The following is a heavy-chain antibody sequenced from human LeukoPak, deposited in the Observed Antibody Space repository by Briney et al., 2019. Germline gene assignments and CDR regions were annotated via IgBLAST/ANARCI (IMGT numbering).Heavy chain of an antibody. CDR3: ARTPGIAAAGFPWYFDL. J-gene: IGHJ2*01. V-gene: IGHV1-2*02. D-gene: IGHD6-13*01. Sequence: ASVKVSCKASGYTFTDHYAHWVRQAPGQGLEWLGWINPNSGVTNYAQKLQGRVTMTTDTSTSTAYMELRSLRSDDTAVYYCARTPGIAAAGFPWYFDLWGRGTLVTVSS. CDR1: GYTFTDHY. CDR2: INPNSGVT.